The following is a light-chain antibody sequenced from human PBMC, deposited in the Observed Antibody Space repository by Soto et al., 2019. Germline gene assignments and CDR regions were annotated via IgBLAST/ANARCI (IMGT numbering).Light chain of an antibody. J-gene: IGKJ5*01. Sequence: VVMTQSPATLSVSPGESATLSCRASQSVRSNLAWYQRKPGQAPRLLIYATSTRATGIPDRFSGSGSGTEFSLNIMSLQSEAVEVYYCQHYDHWPVTFGQGTRL. CDR1: QSVRSN. V-gene: IGKV3D-15*01. CDR3: QHYDHWPVT. CDR2: ATS.